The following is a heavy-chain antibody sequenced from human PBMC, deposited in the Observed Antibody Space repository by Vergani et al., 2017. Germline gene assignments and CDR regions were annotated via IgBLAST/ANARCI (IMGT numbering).Heavy chain of an antibody. CDR3: ATKSCGTPGCQIGYFRE. V-gene: IGHV3-30*03. Sequence: QVHLVESGGGVVQPGRSLRLSCVVSGFTSSYYGMHWVRQAPGKGLEWVAVISYDGTQKYYADSVKCRFTISRDNSKSTLYLQMNSLRTEETAVYYCATKSCGTPGCQIGYFREWGQGTLVTVSS. J-gene: IGHJ1*01. D-gene: IGHD1-1*01. CDR1: GFTSSYYG. CDR2: ISYDGTQK.